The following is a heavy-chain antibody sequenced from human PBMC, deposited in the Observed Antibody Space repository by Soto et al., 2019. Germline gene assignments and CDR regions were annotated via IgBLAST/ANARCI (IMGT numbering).Heavy chain of an antibody. J-gene: IGHJ4*02. CDR1: GFTFNNYA. CDR2: IRNSGGFT. V-gene: IGHV3-23*01. D-gene: IGHD2-8*01. CDR3: AKVVSEPKRPYFIDY. Sequence: GGSLRLSCAASGFTFNNYAMNWVRQAPGKGLEWVSAIRNSGGFTYYADSVKGRFTISRDNSKNTLYLHMNSLRAEDTALYYCAKVVSEPKRPYFIDYWGPGTLVTLSS.